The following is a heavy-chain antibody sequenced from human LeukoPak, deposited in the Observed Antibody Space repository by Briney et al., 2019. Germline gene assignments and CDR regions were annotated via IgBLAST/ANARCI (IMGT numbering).Heavy chain of an antibody. CDR2: INPSGGST. CDR3: ARYYDSSGYYYAAFDI. V-gene: IGHV1-46*01. D-gene: IGHD3-22*01. Sequence: GASVKVSCKVSGYTLTELSMHWVRQAPGQGLEWMGIINPSGGSTNYAQQFQGRVTMTRDTSTSTAYMELRSLRSDDTAVYYCARYYDSSGYYYAAFDIWGQGTMVTVSS. J-gene: IGHJ3*02. CDR1: GYTLTELS.